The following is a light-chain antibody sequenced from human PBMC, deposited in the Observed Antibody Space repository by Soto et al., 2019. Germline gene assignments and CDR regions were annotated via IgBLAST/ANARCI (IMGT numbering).Light chain of an antibody. Sequence: IQLTQSPSSLSASVGDRVTLTCRASQDINKFLAWFQQTPGKAPKLLVYSASTLHSGVPSRFSGSGSGTDFALTISSLQPEDFATYYCQHRSNWPPLYSFGQGTKLEIK. CDR2: SAS. V-gene: IGKV1-9*01. CDR3: QHRSNWPPLYS. CDR1: QDINKF. J-gene: IGKJ2*03.